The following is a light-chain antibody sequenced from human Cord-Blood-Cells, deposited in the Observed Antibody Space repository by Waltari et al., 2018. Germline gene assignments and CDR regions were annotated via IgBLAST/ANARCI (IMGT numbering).Light chain of an antibody. CDR2: EVS. Sequence: QTALTQPASVSGSPGQSNTISCTGTSSDVGGYDYVPWYQQHPGKAPKLMIYEVSNRPYGVSNRFSGSKSGNTASLTISGLQAEDEADYYCSSYTSSSTWVFGGGTKLTVL. CDR3: SSYTSSSTWV. CDR1: SSDVGGYDY. V-gene: IGLV2-14*01. J-gene: IGLJ3*02.